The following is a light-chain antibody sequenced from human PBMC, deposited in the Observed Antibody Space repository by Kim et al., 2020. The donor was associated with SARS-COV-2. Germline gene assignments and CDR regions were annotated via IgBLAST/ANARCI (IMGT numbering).Light chain of an antibody. Sequence: PSVGSTVNTARRANQTITYYLNWYQHKVEKAPHLLIYAASTLQSGVPSRFSGSGSGTDFSLTISSLQSQDFATYYCQQTYISPYSFGQGTKVDIK. J-gene: IGKJ2*03. CDR3: QQTYISPYS. CDR1: QTITYY. V-gene: IGKV1-39*01. CDR2: AAS.